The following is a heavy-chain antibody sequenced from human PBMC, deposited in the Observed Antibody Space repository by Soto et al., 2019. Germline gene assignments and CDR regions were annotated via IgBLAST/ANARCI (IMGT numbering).Heavy chain of an antibody. D-gene: IGHD6-19*01. V-gene: IGHV3-30-3*01. Sequence: PGGSLRLSCAASGFTFSSYAMHWVRQAPGKGLEWVAVISYDGSNKYYADSVKGRFTISRDNSKNTLYLQMNSLRAEDTAVYYCARGVKWLALYYYYGMDVWGQGTTVTVSS. CDR1: GFTFSSYA. CDR3: ARGVKWLALYYYYGMDV. CDR2: ISYDGSNK. J-gene: IGHJ6*02.